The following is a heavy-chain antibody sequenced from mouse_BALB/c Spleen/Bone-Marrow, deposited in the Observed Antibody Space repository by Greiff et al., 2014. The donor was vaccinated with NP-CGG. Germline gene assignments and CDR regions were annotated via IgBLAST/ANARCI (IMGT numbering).Heavy chain of an antibody. CDR1: GYTFTSYN. Sequence: LQESGAELVKPGASVKMSCKASGYTFTSYNMHWVKQTPGQGLEWIEAIYPGNGDTSYNQKFKGKATLTADKSSSTAYMQLSSLTSEDSAVYYCAGSGSSGYYAMDYWGQGTSVTVSS. D-gene: IGHD3-1*01. J-gene: IGHJ4*01. CDR2: IYPGNGDT. CDR3: AGSGSSGYYAMDY. V-gene: IGHV1-12*01.